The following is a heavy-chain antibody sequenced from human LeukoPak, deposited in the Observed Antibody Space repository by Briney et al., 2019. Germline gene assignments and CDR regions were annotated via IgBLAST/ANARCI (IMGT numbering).Heavy chain of an antibody. CDR2: INPSGGST. V-gene: IGHV1-46*01. J-gene: IGHJ6*02. Sequence: GASVKVSCKASGYTFSSYYMHWVRQAPGQGLEWMGIINPSGGSTSYAQKFQGRVTLTRDTSTSTVYMELSSLRSEDTAVYYCAREKLYGGYPYYYYYGLDVWGQGTTVTVSS. D-gene: IGHD5-12*01. CDR1: GYTFSSYY. CDR3: AREKLYGGYPYYYYYGLDV.